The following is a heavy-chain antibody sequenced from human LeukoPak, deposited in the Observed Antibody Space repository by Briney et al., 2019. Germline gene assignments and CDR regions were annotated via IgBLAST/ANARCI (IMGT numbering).Heavy chain of an antibody. CDR2: IYYSGST. CDR1: GGSISSYY. V-gene: IGHV4-59*01. D-gene: IGHD3-16*01. Sequence: SETLSLICTVSGGSISSYYWSWIRQPPGKGLEWIGYIYYSGSTNYNPSLKSRVTISVDTSKNQFSLKLSSVTAADTAVYYCARGGSWFDPWGQGTLVTVSS. J-gene: IGHJ5*02. CDR3: ARGGSWFDP.